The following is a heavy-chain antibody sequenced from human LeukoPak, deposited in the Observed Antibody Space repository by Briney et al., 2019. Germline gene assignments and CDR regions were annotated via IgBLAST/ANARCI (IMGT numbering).Heavy chain of an antibody. J-gene: IGHJ4*02. Sequence: GSLRLSCAASGFTVSSNYMSWVRQAPGKGLEWVSVIYSGGSTYYADSVKGRFTISRDNSKNTLYLQMNSLRAEDTAVYYCATMTTVTPYDYWGQGTLVTVSS. D-gene: IGHD4-17*01. CDR2: IYSGGST. CDR1: GFTVSSNY. CDR3: ATMTTVTPYDY. V-gene: IGHV3-53*01.